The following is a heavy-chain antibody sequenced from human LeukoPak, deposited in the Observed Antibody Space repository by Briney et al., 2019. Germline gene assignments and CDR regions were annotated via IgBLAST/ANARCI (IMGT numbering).Heavy chain of an antibody. J-gene: IGHJ4*02. CDR1: GGSISSSNW. V-gene: IGHV4-4*02. CDR2: IYHSGST. CDR3: ARVLWFGEFPFDY. Sequence: SETLSLTCAVSGGSISSSNWWSWVRQPPGKGLEWIGEIYHSGSTNYNPSLKSRVTISVDTSKNQFSLKLSSVTAADTAVYYCARVLWFGEFPFDYWGQGTLVTVSS. D-gene: IGHD3-10*01.